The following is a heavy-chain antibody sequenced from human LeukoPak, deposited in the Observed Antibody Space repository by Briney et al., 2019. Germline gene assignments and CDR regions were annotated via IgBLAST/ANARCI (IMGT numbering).Heavy chain of an antibody. Sequence: GGSLRLSCVASGFTFNNYWMHGVGQAPGKGPVWVSRSIRVGINTSSGDSVKGRFTTSRDNAKNKLNLQMNSLRAEDTAVYYCARDLGQYYDTSDNWFDPWGQETLVTVSS. D-gene: IGHD3-22*01. V-gene: IGHV3-74*01. CDR2: SIRVGINT. CDR1: GFTFNNYW. CDR3: ARDLGQYYDTSDNWFDP. J-gene: IGHJ5*02.